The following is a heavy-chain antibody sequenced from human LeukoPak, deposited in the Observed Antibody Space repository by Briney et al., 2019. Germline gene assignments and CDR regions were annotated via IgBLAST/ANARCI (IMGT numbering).Heavy chain of an antibody. J-gene: IGHJ3*02. CDR3: ARILGLAARTKGAFDI. D-gene: IGHD2-15*01. Sequence: PSETLSLTCTVSGGSISSGGYYWSWIRQPPGKGLEWIGYIYHSGSTYYNPSLKSRVTISVDRSKNQFSLKLSSVTAADTAVYYCARILGLAARTKGAFDIWGQGTMVTVSS. V-gene: IGHV4-30-2*01. CDR2: IYHSGST. CDR1: GGSISSGGYY.